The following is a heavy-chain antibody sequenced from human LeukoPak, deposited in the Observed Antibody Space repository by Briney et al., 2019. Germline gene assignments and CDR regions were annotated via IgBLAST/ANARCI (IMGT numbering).Heavy chain of an antibody. Sequence: PGGSLTLSCAASGFTVSSNYMSCLPPAPGKGLEWVSDLYSGGNTYYADYVKGRFSISRDNSNNTLYLQMNSLRGEDRAVYYCAKDKPRIMLTFGGVIVAENWFVPWGQAT. CDR2: LYSGGNT. V-gene: IGHV3-53*01. J-gene: IGHJ5*02. D-gene: IGHD3-16*02. CDR3: AKDKPRIMLTFGGVIVAENWFVP. CDR1: GFTVSSNY.